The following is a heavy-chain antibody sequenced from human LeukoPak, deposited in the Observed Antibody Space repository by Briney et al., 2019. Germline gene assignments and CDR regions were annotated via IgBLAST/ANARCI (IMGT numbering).Heavy chain of an antibody. V-gene: IGHV3-21*01. J-gene: IGHJ4*02. CDR3: ARDPPYYDILTGYYQIDY. CDR2: ISSSSYI. D-gene: IGHD3-9*01. Sequence: PGGSLRLSCAASGFTFSSYSMNWVRQAPGKGLEWVSSISSSSYIYYADSVKGRLTISRDNAKNSLYLQMNSLRAEDTAVYYCARDPPYYDILTGYYQIDYWGQGTLVTVSS. CDR1: GFTFSSYS.